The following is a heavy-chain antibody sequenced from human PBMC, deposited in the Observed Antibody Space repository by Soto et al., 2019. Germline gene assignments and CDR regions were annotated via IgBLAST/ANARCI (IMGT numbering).Heavy chain of an antibody. CDR1: GGSISSGGYY. V-gene: IGHV4-31*03. J-gene: IGHJ3*02. CDR3: ARGGIVVVVAARDAFDI. D-gene: IGHD2-15*01. Sequence: QVQLQESGPGLVKPSQTLSLTCTVSGGSISSGGYYWSWIRQHPGKGLEWIGYIYYSGSTYYNPXLKSRVTISVXXDXTXXSLKLSSVTAADTAVYYCARGGIVVVVAARDAFDIWGQGTMVTVSS. CDR2: IYYSGST.